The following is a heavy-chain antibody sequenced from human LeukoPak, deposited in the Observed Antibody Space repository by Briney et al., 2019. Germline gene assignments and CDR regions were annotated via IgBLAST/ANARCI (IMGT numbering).Heavy chain of an antibody. CDR2: ISGSSDYI. CDR1: GFTFRDHS. D-gene: IGHD3-9*01. Sequence: AGGSLRLSCAASGFTFRDHSMNWIRQAPGKGLEWVSSISGSSDYIFHADSVKGRFTISRDNAKDSLFLQMNSLRAEDTAVYYCARGGTLTGYYDYWGQGTLVTVSS. J-gene: IGHJ4*02. CDR3: ARGGTLTGYYDY. V-gene: IGHV3-21*01.